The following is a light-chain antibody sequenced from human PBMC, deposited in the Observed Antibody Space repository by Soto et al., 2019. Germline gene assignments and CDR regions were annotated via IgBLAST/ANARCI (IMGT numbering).Light chain of an antibody. CDR2: GAS. V-gene: IGKV3-20*01. CDR3: QLYGSSPPRT. Sequence: EIVLTQSPGTLSLSPGERATLSCRASQSVSSTYLGWYQQKPGQAPRLLIYGASSRATGIPDRFSGSGSGTAFTLTIARLEPEDCAVYYCQLYGSSPPRTFGQGTKVEIK. J-gene: IGKJ1*01. CDR1: QSVSSTY.